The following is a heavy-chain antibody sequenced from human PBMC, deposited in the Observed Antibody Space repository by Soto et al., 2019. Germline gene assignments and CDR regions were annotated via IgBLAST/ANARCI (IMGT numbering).Heavy chain of an antibody. J-gene: IGHJ5*01. V-gene: IGHV3-9*01. Sequence: EVQLVESGGGLVQPGRSLRLSCAASGFTFDDYVMHWVRQAPGKGLEWVSGITWNSGSIAYADSVKGRFTISGDNAKNALYLQMNSLRAEDTALYYCAKDRRYSSGWYWFDSWGQGTLVTVSS. CDR1: GFTFDDYV. D-gene: IGHD6-19*01. CDR2: ITWNSGSI. CDR3: AKDRRYSSGWYWFDS.